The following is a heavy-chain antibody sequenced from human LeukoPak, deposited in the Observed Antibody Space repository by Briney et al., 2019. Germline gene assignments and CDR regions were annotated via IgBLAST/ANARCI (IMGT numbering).Heavy chain of an antibody. J-gene: IGHJ6*02. D-gene: IGHD2-2*01. V-gene: IGHV1-69*04. CDR3: ARAACSSTSCLYYYYYYGMDV. CDR2: FIPILGIA. CDR1: GGTFSSYA. Sequence: SVKVSCKASGGTFSSYAISWVRQAPGQGLEWMGRFIPILGIANYAQKFQGRVTITADKSTSTAYMELSSLRSEDTAVYYCARAACSSTSCLYYYYYYGMDVWGQGTTVTVSS.